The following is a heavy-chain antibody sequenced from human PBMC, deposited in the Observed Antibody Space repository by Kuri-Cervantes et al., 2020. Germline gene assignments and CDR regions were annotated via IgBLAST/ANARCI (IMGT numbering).Heavy chain of an antibody. Sequence: GGSLRLSCAASGFTFDDYAIHWVRQAPGKGLEWAGFVRSKIYGGTTEYAASVKGRFSISRDDSKSIAYLQMNSLRTDDTAVYYCAGVKLGKFGWGSYFDFWGQGALVTVSS. CDR1: GFTFDDYA. D-gene: IGHD3-10*01. V-gene: IGHV3-49*04. CDR3: AGVKLGKFGWGSYFDF. CDR2: VRSKIYGGTT. J-gene: IGHJ4*02.